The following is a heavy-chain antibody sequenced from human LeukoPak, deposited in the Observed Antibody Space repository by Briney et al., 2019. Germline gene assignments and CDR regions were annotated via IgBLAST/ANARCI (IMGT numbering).Heavy chain of an antibody. CDR3: AREGGVVPAANSNFDY. CDR2: ISSSSSYI. CDR1: GFTFSSYS. D-gene: IGHD2-2*01. V-gene: IGHV3-21*01. Sequence: PGGSLRLSGAASGFTFSSYSMNWVRQAAGKGLEWVSSISSSSSYIYYADSVKGRFTISRDNAKNSLYLQMNSLRAEDTAVYYCAREGGVVPAANSNFDYWGQGTLVTVSS. J-gene: IGHJ4*02.